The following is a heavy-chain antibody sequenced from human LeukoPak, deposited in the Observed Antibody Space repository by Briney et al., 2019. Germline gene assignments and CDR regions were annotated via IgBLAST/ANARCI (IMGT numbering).Heavy chain of an antibody. CDR2: IYYSGST. V-gene: IGHV4-31*03. J-gene: IGHJ6*02. CDR3: PRLDIVVVVAATPRGANYGMDV. D-gene: IGHD2-15*01. CDR1: GGSISSGGYY. Sequence: PSQTLSLTCTVSGGSISSGGYYWSWIRQHPGKGLEWIGYIYYSGSTYYNPSLKSRVTISVDTSKNQFSLKLSSVTAADTAVYYCPRLDIVVVVAATPRGANYGMDVWGQGTTVPVSS.